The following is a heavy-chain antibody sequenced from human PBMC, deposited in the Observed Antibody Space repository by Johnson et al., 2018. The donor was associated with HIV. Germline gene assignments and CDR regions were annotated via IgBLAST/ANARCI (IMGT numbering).Heavy chain of an antibody. CDR3: ARGRGGDPIAFDI. V-gene: IGHV3-30-3*01. D-gene: IGHD3-16*01. CDR1: GFTFSSYA. J-gene: IGHJ3*02. CDR2: ISYDGSNK. Sequence: QVQLVESGGGVVQPGRSLRLSCAASGFTFSSYAMHWVRQAPGKGLEWVAVISYDGSNKYYADSVKGRFTISRDNSKNTLYLQMKSLRDEDTALYFCARGRGGDPIAFDIWGQGTMVTVSS.